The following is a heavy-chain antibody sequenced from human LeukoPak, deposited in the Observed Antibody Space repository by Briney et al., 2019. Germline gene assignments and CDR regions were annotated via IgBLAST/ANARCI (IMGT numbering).Heavy chain of an antibody. CDR1: GGSISSYY. CDR2: IYYSGST. J-gene: IGHJ4*02. CDR3: ASVSVPSIAVAGAFDY. D-gene: IGHD6-19*01. Sequence: KPSETLSLTCTVSGGSISSYYWSWIRQPPGKGLEWIGYIYYSGSTNYNPSLKSRVTISVDTSKNQFSLKLSSVTAADTAVYYCASVSVPSIAVAGAFDYWGQGTLVTVSS. V-gene: IGHV4-59*01.